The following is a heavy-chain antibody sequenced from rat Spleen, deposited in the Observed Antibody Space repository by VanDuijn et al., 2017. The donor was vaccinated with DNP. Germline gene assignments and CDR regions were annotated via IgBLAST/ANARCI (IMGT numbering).Heavy chain of an antibody. V-gene: IGHV5S10*01. D-gene: IGHD1-4*01. J-gene: IGHJ2*01. Sequence: EVQLVESGGGLVQPGRSLKLSCAASGFTFSDYNMAWVRQAPKKGLEWVATIIYDGSRTYYRDSVKGRFTISRDNAKSTLYLQMDSLRSEDTATYYCTTESAGLRVWDYWGQGVMGTVSS. CDR1: GFTFSDYN. CDR3: TTESAGLRVWDY. CDR2: IIYDGSRT.